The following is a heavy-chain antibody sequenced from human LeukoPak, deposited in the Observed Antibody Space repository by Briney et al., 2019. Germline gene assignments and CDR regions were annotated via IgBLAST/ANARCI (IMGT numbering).Heavy chain of an antibody. CDR2: ISWDGGST. D-gene: IGHD3-10*01. CDR3: AKGDYGSGSRIRDAFDI. V-gene: IGHV3-43*01. CDR1: GFTFDDYT. Sequence: GGSLRLSCAASGFTFDDYTMHWVRQAPGKGLEWVSIISWDGGSTYYADSVKGRFTISRDNSKNSLYLQMNSLRTEDTALYYCAKGDYGSGSRIRDAFDIWGQGTMVTVSS. J-gene: IGHJ3*02.